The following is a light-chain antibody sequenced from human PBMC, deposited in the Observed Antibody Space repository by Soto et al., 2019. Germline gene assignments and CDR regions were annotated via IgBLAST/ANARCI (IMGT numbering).Light chain of an antibody. CDR3: QQYDSYSVRT. Sequence: DIQMTQSPSSVSASVGDRVTITCRASQAISTWLAWYQQKPGKAPKLLIYAASNLQTGVPSRFSGSGSGTEFTLTISSLQPDDFATYYCQQYDSYSVRTFGQGTKVEI. CDR1: QAISTW. CDR2: AAS. V-gene: IGKV1D-16*01. J-gene: IGKJ1*01.